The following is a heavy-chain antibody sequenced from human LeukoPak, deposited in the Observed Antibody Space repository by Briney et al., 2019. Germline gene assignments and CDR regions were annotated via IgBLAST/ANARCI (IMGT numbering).Heavy chain of an antibody. Sequence: GASVKVSCKASGYTFTSYAMHWVRQAPGQRLEWMGWINAGNGNTKYSQKFQGRVTITRDTSASTAHMELSSLRSEDTAVYYCARDGIVVLDRSGYYTVGTWFDPWGQGTLVTVSS. J-gene: IGHJ5*02. D-gene: IGHD3-3*01. V-gene: IGHV1-3*01. CDR3: ARDGIVVLDRSGYYTVGTWFDP. CDR1: GYTFTSYA. CDR2: INAGNGNT.